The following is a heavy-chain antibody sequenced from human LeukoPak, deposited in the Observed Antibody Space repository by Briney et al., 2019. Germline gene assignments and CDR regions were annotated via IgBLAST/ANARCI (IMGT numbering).Heavy chain of an antibody. CDR3: ARAGLWFGGTHYYYGMDV. V-gene: IGHV1-69*01. CDR2: IIPIFGTA. Sequence: ASVKVSCKASGGTFSSYAISWVRQAPGQGLEWMGGIIPIFGTANYAQKFQGRVTITADESTSTAYMELSSLRSEDTAVYYCARAGLWFGGTHYYYGMDVWGQGTTVTVSS. D-gene: IGHD3-10*01. J-gene: IGHJ6*02. CDR1: GGTFSSYA.